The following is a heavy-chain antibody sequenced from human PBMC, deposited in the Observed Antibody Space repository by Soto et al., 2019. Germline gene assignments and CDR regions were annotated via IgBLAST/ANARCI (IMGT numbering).Heavy chain of an antibody. CDR2: IYYSGST. D-gene: IGHD3-22*01. J-gene: IGHJ6*02. V-gene: IGHV4-59*01. CDR3: AREGYSSGYYYYYGMDV. Sequence: QVQLQESGPGLVKPSETLSLTCTVSGGSISSYYWSWIRQPPGKGLEWIGYIYYSGSTNYNPSLKSRVTISVDTSKNQFSLKLSSVTAADPAVYYCAREGYSSGYYYYYGMDVWGQGTTVTVSS. CDR1: GGSISSYY.